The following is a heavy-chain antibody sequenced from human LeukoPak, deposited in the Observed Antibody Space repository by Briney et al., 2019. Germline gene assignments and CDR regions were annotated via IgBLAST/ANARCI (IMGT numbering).Heavy chain of an antibody. J-gene: IGHJ3*02. CDR1: GGSISNFY. V-gene: IGHV4-59*01. CDR2: IHYSGST. CDR3: ARATAFFDI. Sequence: SETRSLTCTVSGGSISNFYWSWIRQPPGKGLEWIGYIHYSGSTNYNPSLKSRVTISVDTSKNQFSLKLRSVTAADTAVYYCARATAFFDIWGQGTMVTVSS.